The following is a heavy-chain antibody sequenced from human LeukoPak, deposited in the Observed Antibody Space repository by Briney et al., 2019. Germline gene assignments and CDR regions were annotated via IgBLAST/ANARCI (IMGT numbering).Heavy chain of an antibody. D-gene: IGHD2-15*01. CDR2: INSDGSST. Sequence: GGSLRLSCAASGFTFSSYWMHWVRHAPGKGLVWVSRINSDGSSTNYADSVKGRFTISRDNAKNTLYVQMISLRAEDTGVYYCARNVLPGYFDYWGQGTLVTVSS. CDR3: ARNVLPGYFDY. V-gene: IGHV3-74*01. J-gene: IGHJ4*02. CDR1: GFTFSSYW.